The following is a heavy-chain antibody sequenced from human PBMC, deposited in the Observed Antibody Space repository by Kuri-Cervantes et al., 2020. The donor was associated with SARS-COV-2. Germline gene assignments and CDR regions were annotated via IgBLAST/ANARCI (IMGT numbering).Heavy chain of an antibody. J-gene: IGHJ3*02. CDR2: ISSSSSTI. V-gene: IGHV3-11*01. CDR3: AFSPNFVVVSPYAFDI. CDR1: GFTFSDYY. D-gene: IGHD2-2*01. Sequence: GESLKISCAASGFTFSDYYMSWIRQAPGKGLEWVSYISSSSSTIYYADSVKGRFTISRDNAKNSLYLQMNSLRAEDTAVYYCAFSPNFVVVSPYAFDIWGQGTMVTVSS.